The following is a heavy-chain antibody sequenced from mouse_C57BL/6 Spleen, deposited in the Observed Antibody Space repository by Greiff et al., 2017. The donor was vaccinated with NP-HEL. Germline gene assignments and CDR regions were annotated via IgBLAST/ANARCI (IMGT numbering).Heavy chain of an antibody. CDR2: INPGSGGT. V-gene: IGHV1-54*01. J-gene: IGHJ1*03. Sequence: QVQLQQSGAELVRPGTSVKVSCKASGYAFTNYLIEWVKQRPGQGLEWIGVINPGSGGTNYNEKFKGKATLTADKSSSTAYMQLSSLTSEDSAVYFCSGAVPYRYHWYFAVWGTGTTVTVSS. D-gene: IGHD2-12*01. CDR3: SGAVPYRYHWYFAV. CDR1: GYAFTNYL.